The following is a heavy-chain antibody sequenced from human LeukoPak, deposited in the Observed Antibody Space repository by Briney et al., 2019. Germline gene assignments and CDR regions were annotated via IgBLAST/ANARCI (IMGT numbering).Heavy chain of an antibody. CDR1: GFTFSNYT. Sequence: GGSLRLSCAASGFTFSNYTINWVRQAPGKGLEWVSSISRSSRYIYYADSVKGRFTISRDNAKNSLYLQMNSLRAEDSAVYYCARDVDTAMAHWGQGTLGTVSS. CDR3: ARDVDTAMAH. V-gene: IGHV3-21*01. J-gene: IGHJ4*02. D-gene: IGHD5-18*01. CDR2: ISRSSRYI.